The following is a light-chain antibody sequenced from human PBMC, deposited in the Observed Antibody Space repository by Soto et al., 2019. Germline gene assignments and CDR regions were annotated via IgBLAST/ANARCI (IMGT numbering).Light chain of an antibody. V-gene: IGKV1-5*01. CDR3: QQYRIYPYT. CDR2: DAS. CDR1: QTISNW. J-gene: IGKJ2*01. Sequence: DIQMTQSPSTLSASVGDRVTITCRASQTISNWLAWYQQEPGKAPKLLIYDASSLRSGVPSRFSGSGFATDFTLNISSLQPDDFATYYCQQYRIYPYTFGQVTKLESK.